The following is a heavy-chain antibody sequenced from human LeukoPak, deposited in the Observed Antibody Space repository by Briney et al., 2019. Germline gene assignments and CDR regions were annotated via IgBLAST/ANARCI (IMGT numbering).Heavy chain of an antibody. CDR3: AAVNEDEPTAGPFDY. CDR1: GFTFTSSS. V-gene: IGHV1-58*01. CDR2: IVVGSGNT. D-gene: IGHD1-14*01. Sequence: GTSVKVSCKVSGFTFTSSSVQWVRQTRGQRLEWIGWIVVGSGNTNYAQKFQERVTITRDMSTSTAHMGVSSLRSEDTAVYYCAAVNEDEPTAGPFDYWGQGTLVTVSS. J-gene: IGHJ4*02.